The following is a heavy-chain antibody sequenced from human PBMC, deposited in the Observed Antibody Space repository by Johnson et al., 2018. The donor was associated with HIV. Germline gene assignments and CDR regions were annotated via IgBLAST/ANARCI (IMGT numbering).Heavy chain of an antibody. CDR1: GFTFSSYG. CDR3: ARAVPPPLGSSGWIDTFDI. V-gene: IGHV3-30*02. CDR2: IRYDGSTK. Sequence: QVQLVESGGGVVQPGGSLRLSCAASGFTFSSYGMHWVRQAPGKGLDWVSFIRYDGSTKHYADSVKARFTISRDNSKNTLYLQMNSLTAEDTAVYYCARAVPPPLGSSGWIDTFDIWGQGTMVTVSS. D-gene: IGHD6-19*01. J-gene: IGHJ3*02.